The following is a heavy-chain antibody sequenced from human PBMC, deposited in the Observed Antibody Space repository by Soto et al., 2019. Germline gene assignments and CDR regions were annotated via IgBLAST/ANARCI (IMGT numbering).Heavy chain of an antibody. V-gene: IGHV4-30-2*01. J-gene: IGHJ4*02. Sequence: PSEPMSVTCAVSGGSIRGLGYPWSWIRQPPGKGLEWIGYINHSGSTNYNPSLKSRVTISVDTSKNQFSLKLSSVTAADTAVYYCARVPLYMVRGVIALYYFDYWGQGTLVTAS. D-gene: IGHD3-10*01. CDR3: ARVPLYMVRGVIALYYFDY. CDR1: GGSIRGLGYP. CDR2: INHSGST.